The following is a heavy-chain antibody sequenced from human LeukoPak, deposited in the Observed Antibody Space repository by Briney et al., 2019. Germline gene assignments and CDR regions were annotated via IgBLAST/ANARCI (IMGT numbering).Heavy chain of an antibody. D-gene: IGHD6-13*01. Sequence: GGSLRLSCAASGFTFDDYAMHWVRQAPGKGLEWVSGISWNSGSIGYADSVKGRFTISRDNAGNSLYLQMSSLRAEDTAVYYCARRAASGRYFDYWGQGTPVTVSS. CDR2: ISWNSGSI. CDR3: ARRAASGRYFDY. V-gene: IGHV3-9*01. J-gene: IGHJ4*02. CDR1: GFTFDDYA.